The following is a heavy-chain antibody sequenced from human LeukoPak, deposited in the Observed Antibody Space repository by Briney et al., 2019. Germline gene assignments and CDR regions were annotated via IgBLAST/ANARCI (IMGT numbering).Heavy chain of an antibody. CDR2: ISPNSGGT. CDR1: GYTFTGYY. V-gene: IGHV1-2*02. J-gene: IGHJ4*02. CDR3: ASIARVVRGVMSVGYFDY. Sequence: ASVKVSCKASGYTFTGYYMHWVRQAPGQGLEWMGWISPNSGGTNYAQKFQGRVTMTRDTSISTAYMELSRLRSDDTAVYYCASIARVVRGVMSVGYFDYWGQGTLVTVSS. D-gene: IGHD3-10*01.